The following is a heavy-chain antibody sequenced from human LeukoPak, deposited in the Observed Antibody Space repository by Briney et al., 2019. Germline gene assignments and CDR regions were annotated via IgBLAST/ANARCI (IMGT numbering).Heavy chain of an antibody. CDR2: ISYDVNYK. Sequence: PGGSLRLSCAASGFTFSSYAMYWVRQAPGKGLEWVAVISYDVNYKYYADSVKGRFAISRDNSKNTLYLQMNSLRAEDTAVYYCAWSPGYSSSWRTGGFDYWGQGTLVTVSS. D-gene: IGHD6-13*01. V-gene: IGHV3-30*09. J-gene: IGHJ4*02. CDR1: GFTFSSYA. CDR3: AWSPGYSSSWRTGGFDY.